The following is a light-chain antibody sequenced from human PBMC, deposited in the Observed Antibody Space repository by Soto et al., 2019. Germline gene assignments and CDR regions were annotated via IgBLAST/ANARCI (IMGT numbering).Light chain of an antibody. CDR2: DAS. Sequence: IVLTQSPPTLPLSPGETATLFCRASQSVSSYFAWYQQKPGQAPNLLIYDASNRATGIPARFSGSGSGTDFTLTISSLQPDDFATYYCQQYKSYSVTFGQGTKVDI. CDR3: QQYKSYSVT. J-gene: IGKJ1*01. CDR1: QSVSSY. V-gene: IGKV3-11*01.